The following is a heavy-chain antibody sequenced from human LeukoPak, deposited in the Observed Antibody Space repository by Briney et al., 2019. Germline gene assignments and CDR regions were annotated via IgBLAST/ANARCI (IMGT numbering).Heavy chain of an antibody. Sequence: GGSLRLSCAASGFTFINFAMSWVRQAPGKGLDWVSTISGNGHNTYYADSVKGRFTISRDTSKNTLYLQMNSLRADDTAVYYYAKGYSSGWYDFDSWGQGTLVTVAS. V-gene: IGHV3-23*01. D-gene: IGHD6-19*01. CDR3: AKGYSSGWYDFDS. J-gene: IGHJ4*02. CDR2: ISGNGHNT. CDR1: GFTFINFA.